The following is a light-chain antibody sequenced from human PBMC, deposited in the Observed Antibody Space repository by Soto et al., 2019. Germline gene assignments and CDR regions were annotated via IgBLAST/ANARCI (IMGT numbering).Light chain of an antibody. J-gene: IGLJ2*01. CDR2: EVT. V-gene: IGLV2-14*01. CDR3: SSYSKNRTLL. CDR1: SSDIGAHNF. Sequence: QSVLTQPASVSGSPGQSITVSCTGTSSDIGAHNFVSWYQQHPGKAPRLIIYEVTNRPSGLSDRFSGSKSGNTASLIISALQAEDEADYFCSSYSKNRTLLFGVGTKLTVL.